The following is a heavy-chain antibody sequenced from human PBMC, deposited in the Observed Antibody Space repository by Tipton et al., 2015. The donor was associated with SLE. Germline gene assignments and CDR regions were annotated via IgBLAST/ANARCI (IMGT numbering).Heavy chain of an antibody. D-gene: IGHD6-13*01. Sequence: TLSLTCAVYGGSFSGYYWSWIRQPPGKGLEWIGEINHSGSTNYNPSLKSRVTISVDTSKNQFSLKLSSVTAADTAVYYCARVVAAAGTAFDIWGQRTMVTVSS. CDR3: ARVVAAAGTAFDI. CDR2: INHSGST. V-gene: IGHV4-34*01. J-gene: IGHJ3*02. CDR1: GGSFSGYY.